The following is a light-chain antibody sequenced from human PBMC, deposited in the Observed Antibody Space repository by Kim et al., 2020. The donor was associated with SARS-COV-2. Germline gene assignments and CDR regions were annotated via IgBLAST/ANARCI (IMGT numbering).Light chain of an antibody. CDR3: MQALQTP. CDR2: LGS. Sequence: DIVMTQSPLSLPVTPGEPASISCRSSQSLLHSNGYNYLDWYLQKPGQSPQLLIYLGSNRASGVPDRFSGSGSGTDFTLKISRVEADDVGVYYCMQALQTPIGPGTKVDIK. V-gene: IGKV2-28*01. J-gene: IGKJ3*01. CDR1: QSLLHSNGYNY.